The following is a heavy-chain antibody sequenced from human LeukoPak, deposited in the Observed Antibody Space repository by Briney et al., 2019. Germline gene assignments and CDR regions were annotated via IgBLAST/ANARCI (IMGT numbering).Heavy chain of an antibody. Sequence: PGGSLRLSCAASGFTFSSYWMSCVRQAPGKGLEWVANIKEDGSEKNYVDSVKGRFTISRDNAKNSLYLQMNSLRAEDTAVYYCARDPEMAAIMDYFDYWGQGTLVTVSS. V-gene: IGHV3-7*01. CDR3: ARDPEMAAIMDYFDY. D-gene: IGHD5-24*01. CDR1: GFTFSSYW. CDR2: IKEDGSEK. J-gene: IGHJ4*02.